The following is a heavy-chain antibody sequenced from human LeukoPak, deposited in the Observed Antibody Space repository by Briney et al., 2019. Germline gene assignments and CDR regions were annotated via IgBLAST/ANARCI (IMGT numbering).Heavy chain of an antibody. CDR2: VHSSGST. Sequence: SETLSLTCTVSSDSISSYYWSWIRQPARKGLEWIGRVHSSGSTNYNPSLKSRVTMSVDTSKNQFSLKLSSVTAADTAVYYCARDLGSDYYFDYWGQGMLVTVSS. J-gene: IGHJ4*02. CDR1: SDSISSYY. CDR3: ARDLGSDYYFDY. V-gene: IGHV4-4*07. D-gene: IGHD2-21*02.